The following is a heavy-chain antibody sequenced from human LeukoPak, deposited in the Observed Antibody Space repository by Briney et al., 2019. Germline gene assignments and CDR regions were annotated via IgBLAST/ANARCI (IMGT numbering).Heavy chain of an antibody. CDR1: AYSISSVYY. CDR2: IYHSGST. V-gene: IGHV4-38-2*01. D-gene: IGHD1-14*01. CDR3: ASHTGGQIGY. J-gene: IGHJ4*02. Sequence: SETLSLTCAVAAYSISSVYYWGWIRQPPGKGLEWIGTIYHSGSTDYNPSLKSTVTIEVDTSTNQLSLKLGSVTAPRTSVCDGASHTGGQIGYWGQGTLVTVSS.